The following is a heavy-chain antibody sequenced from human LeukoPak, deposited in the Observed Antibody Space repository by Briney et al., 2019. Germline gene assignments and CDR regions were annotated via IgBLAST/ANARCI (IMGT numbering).Heavy chain of an antibody. D-gene: IGHD6-13*01. CDR1: GGSISSSSYY. CDR2: IYYSGST. CDR3: ARGLKYSR. J-gene: IGHJ4*02. Sequence: PSETLSLTCTVSGGSISSSSYYWGWIRQPPGKGLEWIGSIYYSGSTYYNPSLKSRVTISVDTSKNQFSLKLSSVTAADTAVYYCARGLKYSRWGQGTLVTVSS. V-gene: IGHV4-39*07.